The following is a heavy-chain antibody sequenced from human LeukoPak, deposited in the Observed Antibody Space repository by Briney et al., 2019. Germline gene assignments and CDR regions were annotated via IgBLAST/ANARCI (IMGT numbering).Heavy chain of an antibody. Sequence: ASVKVSCKASGYTFTGYYMRWVRQAPGQGLEWMGWISAYNGNTNYAQKLQGRVTMTTDTSTSTAYMGLRSLRSDDTAVYYCARFGRYFDWLFLANDAFDIWGQGKMVTVSS. CDR3: ARFGRYFDWLFLANDAFDI. J-gene: IGHJ3*02. CDR2: ISAYNGNT. CDR1: GYTFTGYY. D-gene: IGHD3-9*01. V-gene: IGHV1-18*04.